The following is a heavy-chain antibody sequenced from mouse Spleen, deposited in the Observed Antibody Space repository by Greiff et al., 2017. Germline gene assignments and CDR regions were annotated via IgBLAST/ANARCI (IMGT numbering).Heavy chain of an antibody. J-gene: IGHJ4*01. CDR2: INPNNGGT. D-gene: IGHD1-2*01. CDR1: GYTFTDYN. CDR3: ARGGLLRPLYAMDY. Sequence: VQLKQSGPELVKPGASVKIPCKASGYTFTDYNMDWVKQSHGKSLEWIGDINPNNGGTIYNQKFKGKATLTVDKSSSTAYMELRSLTSEDTAVYYCARGGLLRPLYAMDYWGQGTSVTVSS. V-gene: IGHV1-18*01.